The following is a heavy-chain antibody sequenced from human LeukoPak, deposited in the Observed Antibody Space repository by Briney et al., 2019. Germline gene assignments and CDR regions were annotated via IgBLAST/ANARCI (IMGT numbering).Heavy chain of an antibody. CDR3: AKGGGGGAANFDY. CDR2: ILHNGDST. J-gene: IGHJ4*02. D-gene: IGHD1-26*01. V-gene: IGHV3-23*01. Sequence: GGSLRLSCAASGFTCSTYVMSGVRQAPGKGLEWLSLILHNGDSTYYADSVKGRFTISRDNSKNTLYLQMNSLRAEDTAVYYCAKGGGGGAANFDYWGQGTLVTVSS. CDR1: GFTCSTYV.